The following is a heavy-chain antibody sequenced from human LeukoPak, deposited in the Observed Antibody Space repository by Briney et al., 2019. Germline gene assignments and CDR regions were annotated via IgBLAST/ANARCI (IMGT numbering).Heavy chain of an antibody. CDR1: GFSFSSYW. Sequence: PGGSLRLSCEASGFSFSSYWMHWVRQAPGKGLVWVSRINSDGSSTTYADSVKGRLTISRDNAKNTLYLQMNSLTAGDTAVYYCARGGIQVSGIDEIDYWGQGTLVTVSS. CDR2: INSDGSST. J-gene: IGHJ4*02. V-gene: IGHV3-74*01. D-gene: IGHD6-19*01. CDR3: ARGGIQVSGIDEIDY.